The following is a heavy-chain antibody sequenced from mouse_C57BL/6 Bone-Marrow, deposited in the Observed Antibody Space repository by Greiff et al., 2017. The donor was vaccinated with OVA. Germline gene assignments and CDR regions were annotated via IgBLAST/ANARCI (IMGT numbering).Heavy chain of an antibody. J-gene: IGHJ3*01. CDR1: GYTFTDYN. D-gene: IGHD2-2*01. V-gene: IGHV1-18*01. CDR2: INPNNGGT. CDR3: AREGNYGYDEEAWFAY. Sequence: VQLQQSGPELVKPGASVKIPCKASGYTFTDYNMDWVKQSHGKSLEWIGDINPNNGGTIYNQKFKGKATLTVDTSSSAAYMELRSLTSEDTAVYYCAREGNYGYDEEAWFAYWGQGTLVTVSA.